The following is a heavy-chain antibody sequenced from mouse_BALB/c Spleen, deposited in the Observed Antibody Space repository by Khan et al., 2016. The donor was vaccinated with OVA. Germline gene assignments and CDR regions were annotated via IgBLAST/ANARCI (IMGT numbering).Heavy chain of an antibody. Sequence: QVQLQQSGAELAKPGASVKMSCKASGYTFINYWILWVKQRPGQGLEWIGYINPSTGYTEYNQNFKDKATLTADKSSSTAYMQLSRLTSEDSADYYGARRGLRWDFDYWGQGTTLTVSS. J-gene: IGHJ2*01. CDR3: ARRGLRWDFDY. V-gene: IGHV1-7*01. CDR2: INPSTGYT. D-gene: IGHD1-1*01. CDR1: GYTFINYW.